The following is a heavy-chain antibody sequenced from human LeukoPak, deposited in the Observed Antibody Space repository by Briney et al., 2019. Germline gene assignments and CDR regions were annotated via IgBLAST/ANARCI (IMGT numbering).Heavy chain of an antibody. Sequence: ASVKVSCKASGYTSTSYAMNWVRQAPGQGLEWMGIINPSGGSTSYAQKFQGRVTMTRDTSTSTVYMELSSLRSEDTAVYYCARAATMIVVGAQGYWGQGTLVTVSS. CDR1: GYTSTSYA. CDR3: ARAATMIVVGAQGY. J-gene: IGHJ4*02. D-gene: IGHD3-22*01. V-gene: IGHV1-46*01. CDR2: INPSGGST.